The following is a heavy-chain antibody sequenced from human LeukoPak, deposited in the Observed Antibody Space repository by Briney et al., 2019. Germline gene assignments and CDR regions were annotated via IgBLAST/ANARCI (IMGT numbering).Heavy chain of an antibody. Sequence: SVKVSFKASGGTFSSYAISWVRQAPGQGLEWMGRIIPILGIANYAQKFQGRVTITADRSTSTAYMELSSLRSEDTAVYYCARSAEWELRALSFDYWGQGTLVTVSS. D-gene: IGHD1-26*01. CDR3: ARSAEWELRALSFDY. V-gene: IGHV1-69*04. J-gene: IGHJ4*02. CDR1: GGTFSSYA. CDR2: IIPILGIA.